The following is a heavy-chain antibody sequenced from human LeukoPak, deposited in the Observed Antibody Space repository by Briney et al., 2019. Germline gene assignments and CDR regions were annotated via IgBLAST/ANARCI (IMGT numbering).Heavy chain of an antibody. CDR1: RSTFRSHA. J-gene: IGHJ4*02. V-gene: IGHV3-23*01. D-gene: IGHD2-2*02. Sequence: GGSLRLSCAASRSTFRSHAMSWVRQAPGKGLEWVSTISGTGGSTYYADSVKGRFTISRDTSKNTVYLQMNSLRAEDTAVYYFAKLATIPATAIRDYFDYWGQGTLVTVSS. CDR3: AKLATIPATAIRDYFDY. CDR2: ISGTGGST.